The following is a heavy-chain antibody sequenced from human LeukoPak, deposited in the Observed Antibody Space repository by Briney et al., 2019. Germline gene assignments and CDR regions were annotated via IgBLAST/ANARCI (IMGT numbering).Heavy chain of an antibody. CDR2: ITHNGGTQ. V-gene: IGHV3-30-3*01. D-gene: IGHD1-26*01. CDR1: GFTIGNYA. CDR3: ARDAQSGAFSDFDY. J-gene: IGHJ4*02. Sequence: GGSLRLSCEASGFTIGNYAIHWVRQVPGEGLEWVAIITHNGGTQYYADSVKGRFTISRDNSQSTVFLQMNSLRPEDTAVYYCARDAQSGAFSDFDYWGQGTLVTVSS.